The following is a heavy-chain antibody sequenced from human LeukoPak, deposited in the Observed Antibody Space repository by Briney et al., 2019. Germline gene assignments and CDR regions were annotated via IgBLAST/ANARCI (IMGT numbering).Heavy chain of an antibody. J-gene: IGHJ5*02. CDR1: GGSISGTSYY. CDR3: ARDICSTPRCISPNNWFDP. D-gene: IGHD2-2*01. CDR2: IYYSETT. V-gene: IGHV4-39*07. Sequence: NASETLSLTCTVSGGSISGTSYYWDWLRQPPGKGLEWIGSIYYSETTYYNPSLKSRVTISIDTSKNQFSLKLNSVTAADTAVYYCARDICSTPRCISPNNWFDPWGQGRLVTVSS.